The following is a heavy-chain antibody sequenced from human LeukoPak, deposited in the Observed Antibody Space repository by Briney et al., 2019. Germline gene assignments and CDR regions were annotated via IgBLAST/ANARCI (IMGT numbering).Heavy chain of an antibody. D-gene: IGHD3-22*01. CDR2: IYTSGST. J-gene: IGHJ5*02. CDR1: GGSISSGSYY. V-gene: IGHV4-61*02. Sequence: SETLSLTRTVSGGSISSGSYYWSWIRQPAGKGLEWIGRIYTSGSTNYNPSLKSRVTMSVDTSKNQFSLKLSSVTAADTAVYYCARDGNYYYDSSGLFDPWGQGTLVTVSS. CDR3: ARDGNYYYDSSGLFDP.